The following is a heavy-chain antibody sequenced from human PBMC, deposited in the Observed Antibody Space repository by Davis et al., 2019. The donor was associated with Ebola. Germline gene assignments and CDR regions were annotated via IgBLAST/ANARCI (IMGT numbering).Heavy chain of an antibody. V-gene: IGHV3-30*02. CDR1: GFTFSTYG. Sequence: PGGSLRLSCAAPGFTFSTYGMHWVRQAPGKGLEWVAFISSDGSRSYYVDSVKGRFTISRDNSMHPLHLQMNSLRAEDTAVYYCAKVSSYHFDYWGQGALVTVSS. CDR2: ISSDGSRS. CDR3: AKVSSYHFDY. J-gene: IGHJ4*02. D-gene: IGHD5-18*01.